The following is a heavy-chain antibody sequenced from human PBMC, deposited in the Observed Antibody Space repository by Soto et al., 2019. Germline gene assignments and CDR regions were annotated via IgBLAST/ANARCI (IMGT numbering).Heavy chain of an antibody. CDR2: IYYSGST. J-gene: IGHJ6*02. D-gene: IGHD5-18*01. V-gene: IGHV4-30-4*01. CDR1: GGSISSGDYY. Sequence: TSETLSLTCTVSGGSISSGDYYWSWIRQPPGKGLEWIGYIYYSGSTYYNPSLKSRVTISVDTSKNQFSLKLSSVTAADTAVYYCARSRIQLRASGMDVWGQGTTVTVSS. CDR3: ARSRIQLRASGMDV.